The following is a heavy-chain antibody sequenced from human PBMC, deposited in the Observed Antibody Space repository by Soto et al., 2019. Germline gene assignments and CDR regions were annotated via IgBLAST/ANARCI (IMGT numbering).Heavy chain of an antibody. D-gene: IGHD3-3*01. CDR1: GFTFSSYS. CDR2: ISSSSSYI. CDR3: ARGWSGYLHYYGMDV. Sequence: PGGSLRLSCAASGFTFSSYSMNWVRQAPGKGLECVSSISSSSSYIYYADSVKGRFTISRDNAKNSLYLQMNSLRAEDTAVYYCARGWSGYLHYYGMDVWGQGTTVTVYS. V-gene: IGHV3-21*01. J-gene: IGHJ6*02.